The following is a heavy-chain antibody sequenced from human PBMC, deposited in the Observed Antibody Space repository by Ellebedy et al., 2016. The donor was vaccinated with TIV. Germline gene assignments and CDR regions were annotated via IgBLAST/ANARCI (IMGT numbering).Heavy chain of an antibody. CDR2: IYYSGST. J-gene: IGHJ6*02. D-gene: IGHD3-10*01. V-gene: IGHV4-59*01. CDR3: ASSLTMLRGGMDV. CDR1: GGSISSYY. Sequence: MPSETLSLTCTVSGGSISSYYWSWIRQPPGKGRDWIGYIYYSGSTNYHPSLKRRVTISVDTSKNQFSLKLSSVTAADTAVYYCASSLTMLRGGMDVWGQGTTVTVSS.